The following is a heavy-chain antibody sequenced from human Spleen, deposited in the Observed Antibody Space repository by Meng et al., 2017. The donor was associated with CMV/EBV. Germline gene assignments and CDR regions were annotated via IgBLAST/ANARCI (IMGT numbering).Heavy chain of an antibody. V-gene: IGHV3-7*01. D-gene: IGHD2-2*02. CDR1: GFTFSSYS. Sequence: GGSLRLSCAASGFTFSSYSMNWVRQAPGKGLEWVANINQDGSQKNYVDSVKGRFTISRDNAKNSLFLQMNSLRAEDTAVYYCARPVVPAAIIPYYGMDVWGQGTTVTVSS. J-gene: IGHJ6*02. CDR2: INQDGSQK. CDR3: ARPVVPAAIIPYYGMDV.